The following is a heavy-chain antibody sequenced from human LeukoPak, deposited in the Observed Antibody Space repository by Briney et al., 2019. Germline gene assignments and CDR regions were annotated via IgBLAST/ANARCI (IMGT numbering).Heavy chain of an antibody. CDR1: GYTFTSYY. V-gene: IGHV1-46*01. CDR2: INPSGGST. Sequence: ASVKVSCKASGYTFTSYYMHWVRQAPGQGLEWMGIINPSGGSTSYAQKFQGRVTMTRDTSTSTVYMELSSLKTEDTAVYYCTMRRYTDPDYWGQGTLVTVSS. J-gene: IGHJ4*02. D-gene: IGHD3-16*01. CDR3: TMRRYTDPDY.